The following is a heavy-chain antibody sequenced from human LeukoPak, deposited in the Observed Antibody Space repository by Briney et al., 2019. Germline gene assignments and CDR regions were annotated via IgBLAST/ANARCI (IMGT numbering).Heavy chain of an antibody. CDR3: ARAPSVPGRAYYYYYMDV. Sequence: ASVKVSCKASGYTFTSYDINWVRQATGQGLEWMGWMNPNSGNTGYAQKFQGRVTITRNTPISTAYMELSSLRSEDTAVYYCARAPSVPGRAYYYYYMDVWGKGTTVTVSS. D-gene: IGHD3-10*01. J-gene: IGHJ6*03. CDR2: MNPNSGNT. CDR1: GYTFTSYD. V-gene: IGHV1-8*03.